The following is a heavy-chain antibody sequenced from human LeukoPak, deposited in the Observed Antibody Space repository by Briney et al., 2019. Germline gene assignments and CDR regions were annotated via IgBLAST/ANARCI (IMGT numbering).Heavy chain of an antibody. CDR2: IHYTGAT. CDR3: ARGNILTGYCFDF. D-gene: IGHD3-9*01. J-gene: IGHJ4*02. V-gene: IGHV4-34*01. Sequence: SETLSLTCAVYGGSITGYYWSWIRQTPGRGLEWVGEIHYTGATSYNPSFKSPATISTDTSKNQFSLRLSSVTAADTAVYYCARGNILTGYCFDFWGQGALVTVSS. CDR1: GGSITGYY.